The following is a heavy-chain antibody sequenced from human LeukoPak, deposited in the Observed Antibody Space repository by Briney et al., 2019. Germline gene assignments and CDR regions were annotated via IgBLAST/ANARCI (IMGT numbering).Heavy chain of an antibody. J-gene: IGHJ4*02. CDR3: ARGTHCSSTSCSVY. V-gene: IGHV3-33*07. CDR1: GFTFSSFG. CDR2: IEIDGSKS. Sequence: GGSLRLSCAASGFTFSSFGFYWVRRSPGKGLEWVAFIEIDGSKSHFADSVKGRFTISRDNSKNTLDLQMNSLRAEDTAVYYCARGTHCSSTSCSVYWGQGTLVTVSS. D-gene: IGHD2-2*01.